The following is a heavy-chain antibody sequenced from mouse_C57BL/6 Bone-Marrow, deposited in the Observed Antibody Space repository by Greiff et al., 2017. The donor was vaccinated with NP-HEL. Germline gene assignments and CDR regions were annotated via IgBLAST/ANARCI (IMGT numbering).Heavy chain of an antibody. CDR2: IDPSDSYT. J-gene: IGHJ1*03. CDR1: GYTFTSYW. V-gene: IGHV1-59*01. D-gene: IGHD1-1*01. CDR3: ARYYGSSWGYFDV. Sequence: QVQLQQPGAELVRPGTSVKLSCKASGYTFTSYWMHWVKQRPGQGLEWIGVIDPSDSYTNYNQKFKGKATLTVDTSSSTAYMQLSSLTSEDSAVYYCARYYGSSWGYFDVWGTGTTVTVSS.